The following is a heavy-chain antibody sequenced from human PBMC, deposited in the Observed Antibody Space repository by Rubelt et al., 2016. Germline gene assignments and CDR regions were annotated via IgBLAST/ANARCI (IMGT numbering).Heavy chain of an antibody. J-gene: IGHJ5*02. CDR2: SYYSGST. V-gene: IGHV4-61*01. CDR1: GGSVSSGSYY. Sequence: QVQLQESGPGLVKPSETLSLTCTVSGGSVSSGSYYWSWIRQPPGKGLEWIGYSYYSGSTNYNPSLKRRVTISVDSSQHQFSLKLGSVTAADTAVYYCARDGAAAGNWFDPWGQGTLVTVSS. D-gene: IGHD6-13*01. CDR3: ARDGAAAGNWFDP.